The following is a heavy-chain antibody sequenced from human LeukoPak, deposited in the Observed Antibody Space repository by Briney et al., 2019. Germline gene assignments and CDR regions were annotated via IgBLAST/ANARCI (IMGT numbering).Heavy chain of an antibody. D-gene: IGHD6-13*01. Sequence: GESLKISCKGSGYSFTSYWIGWVRQMPGKGLEWMGIIYPGDSDTRYSPSFQGQVTISADKSISTAYLQWSSLKASDTAMYYCARLLRNIAAAVYFFDYWGQGTLVTVSS. CDR3: ARLLRNIAAAVYFFDY. V-gene: IGHV5-51*01. CDR2: IYPGDSDT. CDR1: GYSFTSYW. J-gene: IGHJ4*02.